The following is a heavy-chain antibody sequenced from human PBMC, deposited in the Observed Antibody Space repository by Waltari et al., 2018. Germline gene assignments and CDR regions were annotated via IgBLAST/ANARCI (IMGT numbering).Heavy chain of an antibody. CDR2: INPNSGGT. J-gene: IGHJ4*02. D-gene: IGHD6-13*01. CDR1: GYTFTGYY. Sequence: QVQLVQSGAEVKKPGASVKVSCKASGYTFTGYYMHWVRHAPGQGLGWMGGINPNSGGTNYAQKFQGWVTMTRDTSISTAYMELSRLRSDDTAVYYCARDPIAAAGSGFDYWGQGTLVTVSS. V-gene: IGHV1-2*04. CDR3: ARDPIAAAGSGFDY.